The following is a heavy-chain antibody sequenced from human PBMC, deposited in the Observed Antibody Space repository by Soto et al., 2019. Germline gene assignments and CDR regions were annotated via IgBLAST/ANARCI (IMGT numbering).Heavy chain of an antibody. V-gene: IGHV4-34*01. Sequence: QVQLQQWGAGLLKPSEPLSLTCAVYGGSFSGYYWSWIRQPPGKGLEWIGEINHSGSTNYNPSLKSRVTISVDTSKNQFSLKLSSVTAADTAVYYCARGRPSIGAWFDPWGQGTLVTVSS. CDR2: INHSGST. J-gene: IGHJ5*02. CDR3: ARGRPSIGAWFDP. CDR1: GGSFSGYY.